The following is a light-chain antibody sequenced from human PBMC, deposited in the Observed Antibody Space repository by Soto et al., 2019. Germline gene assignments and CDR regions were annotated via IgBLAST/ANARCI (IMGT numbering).Light chain of an antibody. CDR1: QSVTNSH. Sequence: EIVLTQSPGSLSLSPGEGATLSCRASQSVTNSHLAWYQQNPGQAPTLLIYGASRRAPGIPDRFSGRGFATEFTLTISRLEPEDFAGYYCHYYGSSPRTFGPGTKVDIK. CDR2: GAS. V-gene: IGKV3-20*01. J-gene: IGKJ3*01. CDR3: HYYGSSPRT.